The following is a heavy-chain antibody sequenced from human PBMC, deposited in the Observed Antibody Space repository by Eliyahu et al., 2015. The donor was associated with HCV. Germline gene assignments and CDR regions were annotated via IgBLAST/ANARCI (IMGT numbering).Heavy chain of an antibody. CDR3: AKARIRLYYYMDV. J-gene: IGHJ6*03. CDR1: GFTFSSYA. CDR2: ISGSGGST. D-gene: IGHD2/OR15-2a*01. Sequence: EVQLLESGGGLVQPGGSLXXXCXASGFTFSSYAMSWVRQAPGKGXEWVSAISGSGGSTYYAASVKGRFTISRDNSKNTLYLQMNSLRAEDTAVYYCAKARIRLYYYMDVWGKGTTVTVSS. V-gene: IGHV3-23*01.